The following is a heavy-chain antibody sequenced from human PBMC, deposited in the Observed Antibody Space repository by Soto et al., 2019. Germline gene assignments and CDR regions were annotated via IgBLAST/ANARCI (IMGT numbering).Heavy chain of an antibody. Sequence: PSEPLSLTCAIAGDSVSSNSAAWNWIRQSPSRGLEWLGRTYHRSKWYNDYAVSVKSRIIINPDTSKNQFSLQLKSVTPEDTAVYYCVRLVGGTAGYWGQGTLVTVSS. CDR1: GDSVSSNSAA. D-gene: IGHD1-26*01. J-gene: IGHJ4*02. CDR2: TYHRSKWYN. V-gene: IGHV6-1*01. CDR3: VRLVGGTAGY.